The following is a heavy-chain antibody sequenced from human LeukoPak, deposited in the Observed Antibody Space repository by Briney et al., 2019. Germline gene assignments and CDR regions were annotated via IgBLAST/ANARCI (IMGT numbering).Heavy chain of an antibody. D-gene: IGHD6-19*01. V-gene: IGHV3-30-3*01. CDR3: ARDGTGSNSGWYIH. J-gene: IGHJ4*02. Sequence: GGSLRLSCAASGFTFSSYVMHWVRQAPGEGLEWVAVISFDGSNKYYGDSLKGRFTISRDNSKNTLYLQMNSLRAEDTAVYYCARDGTGSNSGWYIHWGQGALVTVSS. CDR1: GFTFSSYV. CDR2: ISFDGSNK.